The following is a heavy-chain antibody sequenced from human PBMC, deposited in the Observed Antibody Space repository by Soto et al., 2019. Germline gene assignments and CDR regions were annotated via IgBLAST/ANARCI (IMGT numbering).Heavy chain of an antibody. V-gene: IGHV3-48*03. CDR3: ATRRGGGGAFDF. D-gene: IGHD3-10*01. Sequence: EVKLMESGGGLVQPGGSLRVSCAASGLTFSRYEMNWVRQAPGKGLEWIAYIHGSATTMFYADSVKGRFTISRDNAKNSLFRQRNCLSAEDTAVYYWATRRGGGGAFDFWGQGTIVTVSS. J-gene: IGHJ3*01. CDR2: IHGSATTM. CDR1: GLTFSRYE.